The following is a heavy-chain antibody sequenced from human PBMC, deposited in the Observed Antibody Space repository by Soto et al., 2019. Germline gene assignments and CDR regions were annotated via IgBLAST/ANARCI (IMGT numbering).Heavy chain of an antibody. J-gene: IGHJ4*02. D-gene: IGHD3-16*01. V-gene: IGHV1-18*01. Sequence: ASVKVSCKASGYTFTSYGISWVRQAPGQGLEWMGWISAYDGNTNYAQKLQGRVTMTTDTSTSTAYMELRSLSSDDTALYYRARDALNLGESAPFDSWGQGTLVTFSS. CDR3: ARDALNLGESAPFDS. CDR2: ISAYDGNT. CDR1: GYTFTSYG.